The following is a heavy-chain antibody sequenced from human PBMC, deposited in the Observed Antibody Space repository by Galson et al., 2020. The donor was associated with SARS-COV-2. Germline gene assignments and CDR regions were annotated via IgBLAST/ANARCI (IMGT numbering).Heavy chain of an antibody. Sequence: GGSLRLSCAASGFTFSSYGMHWVRQAPGKGLEWVAVIWYDGSNKYYADSVKGRFTISRDNSKNTLYLQMNSLRAKDTAVYYCAKGAHGMDVWGQGTTVTVSS. CDR2: IWYDGSNK. CDR1: GFTFSSYG. J-gene: IGHJ6*02. V-gene: IGHV3-33*06. CDR3: AKGAHGMDV.